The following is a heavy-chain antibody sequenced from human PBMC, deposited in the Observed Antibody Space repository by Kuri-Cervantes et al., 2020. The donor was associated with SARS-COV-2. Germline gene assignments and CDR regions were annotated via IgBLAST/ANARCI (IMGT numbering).Heavy chain of an antibody. J-gene: IGHJ3*02. Sequence: SETLSLTCTVSGGSISSGSYYWSWIRQPAGKGLEWIGRIYTSGSTNYNPSLKSRVTISVDTSKNQFSLKLSSVTAADTAVYYCARGRADTWGQGTMVTVSS. CDR1: GGSISSGSYY. V-gene: IGHV4-61*02. CDR3: ARGRADT. CDR2: IYTSGST.